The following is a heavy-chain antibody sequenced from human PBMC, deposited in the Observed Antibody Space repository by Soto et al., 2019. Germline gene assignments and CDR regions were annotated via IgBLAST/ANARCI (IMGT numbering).Heavy chain of an antibody. Sequence: PSETLSLTCTVSGGSISSGGYYWSWIRQHPGKGLEWIGYIYYSGSTYYNPSLKSRVTISVDTSKNQFSLKLSSVTAADTAVYYCARDSGDSSGYYPTADYWGQGTLVTVSS. V-gene: IGHV4-31*03. CDR3: ARDSGDSSGYYPTADY. CDR1: GGSISSGGYY. D-gene: IGHD3-22*01. J-gene: IGHJ4*02. CDR2: IYYSGST.